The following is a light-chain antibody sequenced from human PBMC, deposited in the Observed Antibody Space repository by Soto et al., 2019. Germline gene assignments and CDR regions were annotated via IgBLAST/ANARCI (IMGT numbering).Light chain of an antibody. V-gene: IGLV2-14*01. CDR3: NSYTGSSLDV. Sequence: QSVLAQPASVSGSPGQSITISCTGTSSDVARYDSVSWYQQHPGKAPKLIIYGVNYRPSGVSDRFSGSKSGNTASLTISGLQAEDEADYYCNSYTGSSLDVFGIGNKVTVL. CDR1: SSDVARYDS. CDR2: GVN. J-gene: IGLJ1*01.